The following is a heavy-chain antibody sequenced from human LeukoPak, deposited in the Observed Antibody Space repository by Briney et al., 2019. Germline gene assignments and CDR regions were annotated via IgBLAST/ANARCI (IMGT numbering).Heavy chain of an antibody. Sequence: ASVKVSCKASGYTFTSYYMHWVRQAPGQGLEWMGIINPSGGSTSYAQKFQGRVTITADKPTSTAYMELSSLRSEDTAVYYCARDRATHYYYGMDVWGQGTTVTVSS. D-gene: IGHD1-26*01. CDR3: ARDRATHYYYGMDV. CDR1: GYTFTSYY. CDR2: INPSGGST. J-gene: IGHJ6*02. V-gene: IGHV1-46*01.